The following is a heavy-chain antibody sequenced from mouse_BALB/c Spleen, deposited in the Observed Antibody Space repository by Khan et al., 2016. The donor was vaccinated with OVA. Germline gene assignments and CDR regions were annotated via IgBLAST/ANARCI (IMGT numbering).Heavy chain of an antibody. CDR2: INPTSGYT. CDR1: GYTFISYW. CDR3: ARDRIDY. J-gene: IGHJ2*01. V-gene: IGHV1-7*01. Sequence: VQLQQSGAELAKPGASVKMSCTASGYTFISYWMHWIKQRPGQGLEWIGYINPTSGYTDYNQKFKDKATLTADKSSSTAYMQLNSLTSDDSAVYYCARDRIDYWGQGTALTVSS.